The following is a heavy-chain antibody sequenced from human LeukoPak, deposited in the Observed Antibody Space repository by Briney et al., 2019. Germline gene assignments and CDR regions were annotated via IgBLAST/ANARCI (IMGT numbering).Heavy chain of an antibody. J-gene: IGHJ4*02. CDR2: ISGNGVTT. CDR3: AREGITAAADY. V-gene: IGHV3-64*01. Sequence: GGSLRLSCAASGFSFSGDYIHWVRQAPGKGLEYVSPISGNGVTTHYTNSVKGRFTISRDNPRNTVYLQMGSLSTEDTAVYYCAREGITAAADYWGQGTLVTVSS. CDR1: GFSFSGDY. D-gene: IGHD6-13*01.